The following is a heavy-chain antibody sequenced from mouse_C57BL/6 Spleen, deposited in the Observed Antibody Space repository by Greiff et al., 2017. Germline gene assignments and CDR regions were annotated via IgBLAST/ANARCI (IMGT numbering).Heavy chain of an antibody. CDR1: GFTFSSYA. V-gene: IGHV5-9-1*02. J-gene: IGHJ3*01. CDR3: TKDPPGPGAY. CDR2: ISSGGDYI. Sequence: EVQGVESGEGLVKPGGSLKLSCAASGFTFSSYAMSWVRQTPEKRLEWVAYISSGGDYIYYADTVKGRFTISRDNARNTLYLQMSSLKSEDTAMYYCTKDPPGPGAYWGQGTLVTVSA.